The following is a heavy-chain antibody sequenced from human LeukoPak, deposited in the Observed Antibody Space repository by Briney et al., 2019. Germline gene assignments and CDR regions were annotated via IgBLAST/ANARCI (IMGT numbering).Heavy chain of an antibody. J-gene: IGHJ4*02. CDR1: GFTFTTYG. D-gene: IGHD1-26*01. Sequence: PGGSLRLSCAASGFTFTTYGMHWVLQAPGKGLEWVAIIWYDGSNKYYADSVKGRFTISRDNSKNTLYLQMNSLRDEDTAVYYCARDQGSSHFDYWGQGTLVTVSS. CDR2: IWYDGSNK. V-gene: IGHV3-33*01. CDR3: ARDQGSSHFDY.